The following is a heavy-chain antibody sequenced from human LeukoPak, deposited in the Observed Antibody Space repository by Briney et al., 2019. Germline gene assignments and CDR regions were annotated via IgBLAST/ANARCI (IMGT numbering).Heavy chain of an antibody. Sequence: GGSLRLSCVASGFAFSIYSMNWVRQAPGKGLEWVSYIKYDSSTIYYGDSVKGRFTISRDNVKNSLYLQVSSLRAEDTAVYYCVRDGREGFDIWGHGTFVIVSS. CDR3: VRDGREGFDI. CDR1: GFAFSIYS. CDR2: IKYDSSTI. V-gene: IGHV3-48*04. J-gene: IGHJ3*02. D-gene: IGHD5-24*01.